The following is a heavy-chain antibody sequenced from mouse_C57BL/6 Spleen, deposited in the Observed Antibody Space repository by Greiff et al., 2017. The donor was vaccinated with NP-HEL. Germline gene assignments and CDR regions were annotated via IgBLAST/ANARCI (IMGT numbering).Heavy chain of an antibody. CDR1: GFTFSSYA. Sequence: DVMLVESGEGLVKPGGSLKLSCAASGFTFSSYAMSWVRQTPEKRLEWVAYISSGGGYIFYAANVKGRMTISRENARNTLSLQMSSLKSEDTAMYYCTRAYDGNYLDYWGQGTTLTVSS. CDR2: ISSGGGYI. CDR3: TRAYDGNYLDY. V-gene: IGHV5-9-1*02. J-gene: IGHJ2*01. D-gene: IGHD2-10*01.